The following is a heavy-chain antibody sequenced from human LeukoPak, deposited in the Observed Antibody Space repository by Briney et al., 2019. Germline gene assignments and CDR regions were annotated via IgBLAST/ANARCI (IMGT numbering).Heavy chain of an antibody. Sequence: SETLSLTCTVSGGSINNYYRNWIRQPPGKGLEWIGYIYYSGSTNYNPSLKSRVTISVDTSKNQFSLKLSSVTAADTAVYYCARRPRRITMIVVVTMGYFDLWGRGTLVTVSS. J-gene: IGHJ2*01. D-gene: IGHD3-22*01. V-gene: IGHV4-59*12. CDR1: GGSINNYY. CDR3: ARRPRRITMIVVVTMGYFDL. CDR2: IYYSGST.